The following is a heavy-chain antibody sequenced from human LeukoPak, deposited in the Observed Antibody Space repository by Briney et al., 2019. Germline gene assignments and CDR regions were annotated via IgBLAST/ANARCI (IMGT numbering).Heavy chain of an antibody. J-gene: IGHJ4*02. Sequence: ASVKVSCKASGHTFTMYYIHWVRQAPRQGLERMGMIYPSGGTTTYAEKFQGRVTMTTDTSTSTVYMELSSLRSEDTAVFYCVRGLTMKLAPFFHFWGQGTLVTVSS. CDR1: GHTFTMYY. CDR2: IYPSGGTT. CDR3: VRGLTMKLAPFFHF. D-gene: IGHD3-22*01. V-gene: IGHV1-46*01.